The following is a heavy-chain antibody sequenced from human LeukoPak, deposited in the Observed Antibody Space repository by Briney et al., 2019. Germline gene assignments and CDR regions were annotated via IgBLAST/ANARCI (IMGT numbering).Heavy chain of an antibody. Sequence: GGSLRLSCTASGFTFGDYAMSWVRQAPGRGLEWVGFIRSKAYGGTTEYAASVKGRFTISRDDSKSIAYLQMNSLKTEDTAVYYCTRGSDCSSTSCYTRYFDYWGQGTLVTVSS. CDR3: TRGSDCSSTSCYTRYFDY. V-gene: IGHV3-49*04. D-gene: IGHD2-2*02. CDR1: GFTFGDYA. J-gene: IGHJ4*02. CDR2: IRSKAYGGTT.